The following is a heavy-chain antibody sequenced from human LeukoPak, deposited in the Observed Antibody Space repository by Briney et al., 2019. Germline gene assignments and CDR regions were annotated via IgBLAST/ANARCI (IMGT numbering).Heavy chain of an antibody. D-gene: IGHD6-6*01. CDR1: GYTFTSYG. CDR2: ISAYNGNT. V-gene: IGHV1-18*01. Sequence: ASVKVSCKASGYTFTSYGISWVRQAPGQGLEWMGWISAYNGNTNYAQKLQGRVTMTTDTSTSTAYMELRSLRSDDTAVYYCAGDVEDSSAGTFDYWGQGTLVTVSS. J-gene: IGHJ4*02. CDR3: AGDVEDSSAGTFDY.